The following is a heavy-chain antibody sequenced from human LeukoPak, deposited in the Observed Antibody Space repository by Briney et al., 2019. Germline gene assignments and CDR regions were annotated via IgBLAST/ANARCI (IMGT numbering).Heavy chain of an antibody. CDR3: ARVVRQRGYDSSGRNAYYFDY. V-gene: IGHV4-59*08. J-gene: IGHJ4*02. Sequence: SETLSLTCTVSGSMYNYYWSWIRQPPGKGLEWIGYIHYNGITNYSPSLKSRVTMSLDTSKNQVSLKLNSVSAADTAVYYCARVVRQRGYDSSGRNAYYFDYWGQGTLVTVSS. D-gene: IGHD3-22*01. CDR1: GSMYNYY. CDR2: IHYNGIT.